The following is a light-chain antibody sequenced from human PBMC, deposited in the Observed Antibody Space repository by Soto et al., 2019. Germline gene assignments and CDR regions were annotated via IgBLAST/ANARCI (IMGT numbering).Light chain of an antibody. Sequence: EIVLTQSPATLSLSPGERATLSCRASQSVSSYLAWYQHQVGQAPRLLIYDASNRATGIPARFSGSGSGTDFPLTISSLEPEDFAVYYCQHRSSGPGTFGQGTKVEIK. J-gene: IGKJ1*01. CDR1: QSVSSY. CDR3: QHRSSGPGT. CDR2: DAS. V-gene: IGKV3-11*01.